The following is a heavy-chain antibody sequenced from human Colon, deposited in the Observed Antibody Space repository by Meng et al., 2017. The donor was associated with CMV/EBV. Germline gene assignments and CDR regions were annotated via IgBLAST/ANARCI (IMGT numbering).Heavy chain of an antibody. CDR3: ALSLRNSDGMDV. Sequence: ESLKISCAASGFTFSNSWMHWVRQGPGKGLLWVSRINPDGSSTSYADSVKGRFTISRDNAKNTVFLQMNSLRAEDTAVYYCALSLRNSDGMDVWGQGTTVTVSS. CDR2: INPDGSST. CDR1: GFTFSNSW. J-gene: IGHJ6*02. V-gene: IGHV3-74*01. D-gene: IGHD4-23*01.